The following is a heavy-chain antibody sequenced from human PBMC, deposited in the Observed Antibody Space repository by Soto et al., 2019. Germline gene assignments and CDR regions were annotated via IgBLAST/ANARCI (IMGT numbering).Heavy chain of an antibody. J-gene: IGHJ6*03. V-gene: IGHV3-7*01. CDR2: IKQDGSEK. D-gene: IGHD6-13*01. CDR3: ARKMLVPTGKMYYYYMDV. CDR1: GFTFSSYW. Sequence: GGSLRLSCAASGFTFSSYWMSWVRQAPGKGLEWVANIKQDGSEKYYVDSVKGRFTISRDNAKNSLYLQMNSLRAEDTAVYYCARKMLVPTGKMYYYYMDVWGKGTTVTVSS.